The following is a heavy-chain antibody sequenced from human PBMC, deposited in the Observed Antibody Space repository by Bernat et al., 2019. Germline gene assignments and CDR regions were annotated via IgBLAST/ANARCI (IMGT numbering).Heavy chain of an antibody. CDR2: IKQDGSER. CDR1: GFSFSDSW. D-gene: IGHD2-15*01. CDR3: SYTLDY. V-gene: IGHV3-7*02. J-gene: IGHJ4*02. Sequence: EVQLVESGGGLVKPGGSLRLSCAASGFSFSDSWMDWVRQAPGKGLEWVANIKQDGSERYYVDSVKGRFTISRDNAKNSVYLQMNSLRAEDTAVYYCSYTLDYWGQGTQVIVSS.